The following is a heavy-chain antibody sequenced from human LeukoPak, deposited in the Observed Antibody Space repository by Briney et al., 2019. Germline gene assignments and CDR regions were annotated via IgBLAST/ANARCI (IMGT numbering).Heavy chain of an antibody. D-gene: IGHD2-21*01. CDR2: IIPILGIA. J-gene: IGHJ3*02. V-gene: IGHV1-69*04. CDR3: ARDRLDWDAFDI. Sequence: GASVKVSCKASGGTFSSYTISWVRQAPGQGLEWMGRIIPILGIANYAQKFQGRVTITADKSTSTAYMELSSLRSEDTAVYYCARDRLDWDAFDIWGQGTMVTVSS. CDR1: GGTFSSYT.